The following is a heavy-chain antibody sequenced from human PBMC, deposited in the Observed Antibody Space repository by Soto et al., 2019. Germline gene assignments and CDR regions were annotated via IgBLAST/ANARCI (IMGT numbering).Heavy chain of an antibody. V-gene: IGHV3-74*01. CDR1: GFTFSSYW. CDR3: ARVIAARPRLNAFDI. D-gene: IGHD6-6*01. J-gene: IGHJ3*02. CDR2: INSDGSST. Sequence: EVQLVESWGGLVQPGGSLRLSCAASGFTFSSYWMHWVRQAPGKGLVWVSRINSDGSSTSYADSVKGRFTISRDNAKNTLYLQMNSLRAEDTAVYYCARVIAARPRLNAFDIWGQGTMVTVSS.